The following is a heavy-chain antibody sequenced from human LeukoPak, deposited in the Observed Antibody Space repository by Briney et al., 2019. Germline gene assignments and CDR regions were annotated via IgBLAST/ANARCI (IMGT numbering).Heavy chain of an antibody. V-gene: IGHV1-2*06. CDR3: ARADSSGYSDFDY. Sequence: ASVKVSCKASGYTFTGYYMHWVRQAPGQGLEWMGRINPNSGGTNYAQKFQGRVTMTRDTSISTAYMELSRLRSDDTAVYYCARADSSGYSDFDYWGQGTLVTVSS. CDR2: INPNSGGT. CDR1: GYTFTGYY. J-gene: IGHJ4*02. D-gene: IGHD3-22*01.